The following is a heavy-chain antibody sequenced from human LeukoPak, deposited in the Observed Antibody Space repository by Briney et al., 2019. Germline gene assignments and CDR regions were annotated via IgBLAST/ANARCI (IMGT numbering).Heavy chain of an antibody. CDR1: GFTFSSYG. J-gene: IGHJ4*02. D-gene: IGHD3-22*01. CDR2: IWYDGSNK. CDR3: ARDRDYYYDSSAVSPPGY. V-gene: IGHV3-33*01. Sequence: GGSLRLSCAESGFTFSSYGMHWVRQAPGKGLEWVAVIWYDGSNKYYADSVKGRFTISRDNSKNTLYLQMNSLRAEDTAVYYCARDRDYYYDSSAVSPPGYWGQGTLVTVSS.